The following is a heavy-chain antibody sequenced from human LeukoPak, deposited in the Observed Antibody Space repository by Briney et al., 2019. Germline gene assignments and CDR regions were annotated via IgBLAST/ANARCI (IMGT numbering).Heavy chain of an antibody. CDR3: ATGSHVRVYDSNPYYGHY. CDR1: GYTFTGYY. J-gene: IGHJ4*02. D-gene: IGHD3-22*01. CDR2: INPNSGGT. V-gene: IGHV1-2*02. Sequence: ASVKVSCKASGYTFTGYYMNWVRQAPGQGLEWMGWINPNSGGTNYAQKFQGRVTMTRDTSISTAYMELSRLTSDDAAVYYCATGSHVRVYDSNPYYGHYWGQGTLVTVSS.